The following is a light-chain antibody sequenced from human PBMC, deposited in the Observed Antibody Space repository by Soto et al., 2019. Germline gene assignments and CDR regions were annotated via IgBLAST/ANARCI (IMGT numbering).Light chain of an antibody. J-gene: IGKJ3*01. CDR2: AAS. Sequence: DIQMTQSPSSLSASVGDRVTITCRASQGISNYLAWYQQKPGKVPKLLIYAASTLQSGVPSRFSGSGSGPDVTLTISSLQPEDVATYYCQKYDSALFTFGPGTKVDIK. CDR1: QGISNY. V-gene: IGKV1-27*01. CDR3: QKYDSALFT.